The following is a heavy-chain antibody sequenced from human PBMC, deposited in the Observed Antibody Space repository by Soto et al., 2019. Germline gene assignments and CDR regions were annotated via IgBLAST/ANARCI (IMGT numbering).Heavy chain of an antibody. V-gene: IGHV3-21*01. Sequence: GGSLRLSCEASGFTFSSSSMSWVRQAPGKGLEWVSSISSGGRGIYYADSLKGRFTISRDNARNSLYLQMNSLRAEDTAVYYCARRPCTNGVCPFDSWGQGTLVTVSS. D-gene: IGHD2-8*01. CDR1: GFTFSSSS. CDR3: ARRPCTNGVCPFDS. J-gene: IGHJ4*02. CDR2: ISSGGRGI.